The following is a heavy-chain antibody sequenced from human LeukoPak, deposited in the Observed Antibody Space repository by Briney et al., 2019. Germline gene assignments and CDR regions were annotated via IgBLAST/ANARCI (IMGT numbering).Heavy chain of an antibody. J-gene: IGHJ5*02. D-gene: IGHD2-15*01. CDR2: VIPILATS. Sequence: SVKVSCKASGGXLSSYGITWVRQAPGQGREWLGGVIPILATSNYAEKFQGRVTITADESTSTAYMELSSLRSEDTAVYYCARVTPDYSRWFDPWGQGTLVTVSS. V-gene: IGHV1-69*13. CDR1: GGXLSSYG. CDR3: ARVTPDYSRWFDP.